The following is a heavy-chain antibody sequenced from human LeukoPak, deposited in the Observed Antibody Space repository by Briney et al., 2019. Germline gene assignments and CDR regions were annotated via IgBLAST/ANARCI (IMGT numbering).Heavy chain of an antibody. CDR3: ARESYSSSWYGDHSFDY. CDR1: GGSFSGYY. D-gene: IGHD6-13*01. CDR2: INHSGST. Sequence: SETLSLTCAVFGGSFSGYYWSWIRQPPGKGLEWIGEINHSGSTNYNPSLKSRVTISVDTSKNQFSLKLSSVTAADTAVYYCARESYSSSWYGDHSFDYWGQGTLVTVSS. J-gene: IGHJ4*02. V-gene: IGHV4-34*01.